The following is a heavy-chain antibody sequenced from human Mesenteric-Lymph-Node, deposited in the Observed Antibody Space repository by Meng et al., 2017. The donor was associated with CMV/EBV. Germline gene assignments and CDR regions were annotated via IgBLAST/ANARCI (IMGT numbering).Heavy chain of an antibody. Sequence: RGSISNTNWRSWVRQPPGKGLEWIGEVYHSGSTNYNPSLKGRVTISLDKSKNQFSLKLSSVTAADTAVYFCARDRTAPSSGSYGLDLWGRGTLVTVSS. J-gene: IGHJ2*01. D-gene: IGHD1-26*01. CDR3: ARDRTAPSSGSYGLDL. V-gene: IGHV4-4*01. CDR2: VYHSGST. CDR1: RGSISNTNW.